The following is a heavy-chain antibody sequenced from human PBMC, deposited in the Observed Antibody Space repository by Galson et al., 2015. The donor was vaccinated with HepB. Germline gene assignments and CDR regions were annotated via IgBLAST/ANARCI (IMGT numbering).Heavy chain of an antibody. CDR1: GYTFNTYG. J-gene: IGHJ6*02. Sequence: SVKVSCKGSGYTFNTYGISWVRQAPGQGLEWLGWISAYNGNANYSQKFQDRFTMTTDTSTSTAYMELGRLRSDDTAVYYCARLGLWSGELGEDPLGVWGQGTTVTVSS. CDR3: ARLGLWSGELGEDPLGV. CDR2: ISAYNGNA. V-gene: IGHV1-18*04. D-gene: IGHD3-10*01.